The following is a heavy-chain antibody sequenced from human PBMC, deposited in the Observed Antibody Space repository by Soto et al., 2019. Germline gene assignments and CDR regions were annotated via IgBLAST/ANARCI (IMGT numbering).Heavy chain of an antibody. J-gene: IGHJ4*02. Sequence: PGGSLRLSCAASGFTFSSYGMHWVRQAPGKGLEWVAVIWYDGSNKYYADSVKGRFTISRDNSKNTLYLQMNSLRAEDTAVYYCARDHGSKYYYDSSGYYLDYWGQGTLVTVSS. CDR3: ARDHGSKYYYDSSGYYLDY. D-gene: IGHD3-22*01. CDR2: IWYDGSNK. V-gene: IGHV3-30*19. CDR1: GFTFSSYG.